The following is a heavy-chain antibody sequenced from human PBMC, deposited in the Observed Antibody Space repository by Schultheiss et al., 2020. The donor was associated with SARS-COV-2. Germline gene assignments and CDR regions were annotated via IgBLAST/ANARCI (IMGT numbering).Heavy chain of an antibody. CDR1: GFTFSSYA. J-gene: IGHJ4*02. D-gene: IGHD3-22*01. Sequence: GGPLRLSCAASGFTFSSYAMHWVRQAPGKGLEWVAVIWYDGSIKFYADSVKGRFTISRDNSKNTLYLQMNSLRAEDTAVYYCARVKPLYYYDSSGRLDYWGQGTLVTVSS. CDR2: IWYDGSIK. CDR3: ARVKPLYYYDSSGRLDY. V-gene: IGHV3-33*01.